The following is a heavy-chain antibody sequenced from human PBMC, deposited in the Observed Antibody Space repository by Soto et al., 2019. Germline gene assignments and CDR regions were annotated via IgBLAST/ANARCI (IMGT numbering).Heavy chain of an antibody. Sequence: SETLSLTCTVSGGSISSSSYYWGWIRQPPGKGLEWIGSIYYSGSTYYNPSLKSRVTISVDTSKNQFSLKLSSVTAADTAVYYCASRTWIQLWLGAFSGGSNDYWGQGTLVTVSS. D-gene: IGHD5-18*01. J-gene: IGHJ4*02. V-gene: IGHV4-39*01. CDR3: ASRTWIQLWLGAFSGGSNDY. CDR2: IYYSGST. CDR1: GGSISSSSYY.